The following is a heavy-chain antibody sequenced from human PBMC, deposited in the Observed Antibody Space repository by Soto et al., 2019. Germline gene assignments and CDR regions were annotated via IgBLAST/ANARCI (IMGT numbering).Heavy chain of an antibody. CDR1: GFSLSTSQVA. Sequence: QITLKESGPTLVKPTQTLTLTCSFSGFSLSTSQVAVGWIRQPPGKPLEWLAFLYWNDDKRYNPSLKSRLTITNDTSKNQVVLTMTNMDPVDTAIYYCAHRLDYKYGMDVWGQGTTVTVSS. CDR3: AHRLDYKYGMDV. V-gene: IGHV2-5*01. J-gene: IGHJ6*02. CDR2: LYWNDDK.